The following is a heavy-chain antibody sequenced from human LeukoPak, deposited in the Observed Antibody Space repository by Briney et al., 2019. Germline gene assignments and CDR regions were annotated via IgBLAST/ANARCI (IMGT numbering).Heavy chain of an antibody. CDR3: AKGGIAAAGADY. J-gene: IGHJ4*02. V-gene: IGHV3-30*02. D-gene: IGHD6-13*01. Sequence: GGSLGLSCAASGFTFSSYGMHWVRQAPGKGLEWVAFIRYDGSNKYYADSVKGRFTISRDNSKNTLYLQMNSLRAEDTAVYYCAKGGIAAAGADYWGQGTLVTVSS. CDR1: GFTFSSYG. CDR2: IRYDGSNK.